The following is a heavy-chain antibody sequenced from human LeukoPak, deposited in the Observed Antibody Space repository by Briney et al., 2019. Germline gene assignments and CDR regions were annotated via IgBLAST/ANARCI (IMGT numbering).Heavy chain of an antibody. CDR1: GFTFSSYG. J-gene: IGHJ4*02. D-gene: IGHD2-15*01. CDR3: AQGSALDY. V-gene: IGHV3-30*03. Sequence: GRSLRLSCAASGFTFSSYGMHWVRQAPGKGLEWVAVISYDGSNKYYADSVKGRFTISRDNSKNTLYLQMNSLRAEDTAVYYCAQGSALDYWGQGTLVTVSS. CDR2: ISYDGSNK.